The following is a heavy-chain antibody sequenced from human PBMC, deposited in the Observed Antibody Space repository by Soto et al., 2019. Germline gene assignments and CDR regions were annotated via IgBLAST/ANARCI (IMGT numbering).Heavy chain of an antibody. V-gene: IGHV3-30-3*01. CDR3: ARGPGSLTRFDY. CDR1: GFTFSDYA. D-gene: IGHD2-15*01. CDR2: ISYDGSNK. Sequence: PGGSLRLSCAASGFTFSDYALHWVRQAPGKGLEWVAVISYDGSNKFYADSVKGRFTISRDNSKHTLYLQMNSLRAENTAVYYCARGPGSLTRFDYLGQGTLVTVSS. J-gene: IGHJ4*02.